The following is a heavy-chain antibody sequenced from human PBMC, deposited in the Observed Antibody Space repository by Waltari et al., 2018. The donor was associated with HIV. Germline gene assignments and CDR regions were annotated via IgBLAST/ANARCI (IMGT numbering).Heavy chain of an antibody. CDR2: IYPDDTT. D-gene: IGHD3-10*01. CDR1: NSSGSEKH. CDR3: ATGVRYYGP. Sequence: AESGGRLIQPGGSLGLSCTASNSSGSEKHVTWTRQVPGVSLEWVAVIYPDDTTHYADSVRGRFTISRAKSRTTVLLLMSGLFVDDTATYFCATGVRYYGPWGQGTRVTVST. V-gene: IGHV3-53*01. J-gene: IGHJ5*02.